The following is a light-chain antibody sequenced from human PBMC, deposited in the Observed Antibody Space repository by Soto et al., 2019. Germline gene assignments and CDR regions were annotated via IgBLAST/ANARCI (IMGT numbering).Light chain of an antibody. CDR2: AAS. J-gene: IGKJ2*01. V-gene: IGKV3-20*01. CDR3: QQFGSSLYT. Sequence: EIVLTQSPGTLSLSPGERATLSCRASQSGSSSYLAWYQQKPGQAPRLLIYAASSRATGIPDRFSGSGSGTDFTLSISRLEPEDFAVYYCQQFGSSLYTFGQGTKLEIK. CDR1: QSGSSSY.